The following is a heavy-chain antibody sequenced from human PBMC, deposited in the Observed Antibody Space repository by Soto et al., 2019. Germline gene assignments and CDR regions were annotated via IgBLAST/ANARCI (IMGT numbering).Heavy chain of an antibody. D-gene: IGHD2-2*01. CDR2: ILPIVGTA. Sequence: QVQLVQSGAEVKKPGSSVKVSCKASGGTFSSYAISWVRQAPGQGLEWMGGILPIVGTANYAQKFQGRVTITAAESTSTAYMELSSLRSEDTAVYYCARHVPAAGYYYGMDVWGQGTTVTVSS. J-gene: IGHJ6*02. CDR3: ARHVPAAGYYYGMDV. V-gene: IGHV1-69*12. CDR1: GGTFSSYA.